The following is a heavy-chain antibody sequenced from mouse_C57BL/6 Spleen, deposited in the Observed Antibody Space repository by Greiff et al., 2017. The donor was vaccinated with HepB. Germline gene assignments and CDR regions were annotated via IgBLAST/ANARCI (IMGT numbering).Heavy chain of an antibody. CDR3: AREGSYYAMDY. J-gene: IGHJ4*01. CDR2: IYPSDSET. CDR1: GYTFTSYW. V-gene: IGHV1-61*01. Sequence: QVKLQQPGAELVRPGSSVKLSCKASGYTFTSYWMDWVKQRPGQGLEWIGNIYPSDSETHYNQKFKDKATLTVDKSSSTAYMQLSSLTSEDSAVYYCAREGSYYAMDYWGQGTSVTVSS. D-gene: IGHD3-3*01.